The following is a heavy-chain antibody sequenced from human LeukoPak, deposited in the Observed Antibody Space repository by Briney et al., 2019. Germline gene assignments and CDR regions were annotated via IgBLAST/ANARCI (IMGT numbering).Heavy chain of an antibody. J-gene: IGHJ6*03. CDR3: AREYYYYYMDV. V-gene: IGHV4-39*07. CDR1: AGSISSSSYY. Sequence: SETLSLTCTVSAGSISSSSYYWGWIRQPPGKGLEWIGSIYYSGSSYYNPSLKSRVTISLDTSRNQFSLKLSSVTAADTALYYCAREYYYYYMDVWGKGTAVTVSS. CDR2: IYYSGSS.